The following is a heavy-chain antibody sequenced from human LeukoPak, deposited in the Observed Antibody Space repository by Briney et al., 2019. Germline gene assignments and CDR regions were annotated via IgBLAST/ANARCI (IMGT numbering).Heavy chain of an antibody. CDR3: ARMKIAAAPTPFDY. Sequence: PSETLPLTCSVSGGSISNYYWSWIRQPPGKGLEWIGYIYYSGSTNYNPSLKSRVTISVDTSRNQFSLKLSSVTAADTAVYYCARMKIAAAPTPFDYWGQGTLVTVSS. D-gene: IGHD6-13*01. V-gene: IGHV4-59*01. CDR2: IYYSGST. CDR1: GGSISNYY. J-gene: IGHJ4*02.